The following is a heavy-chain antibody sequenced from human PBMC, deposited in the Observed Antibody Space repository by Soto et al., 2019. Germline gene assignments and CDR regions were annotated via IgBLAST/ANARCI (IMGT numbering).Heavy chain of an antibody. V-gene: IGHV1-8*01. Sequence: QVQLVQSGAEVKKPGASVKVSCKASGYTFTSYDINWVRQATGQGLEWMGGMNPNSGNTGYAQKFQGRVTMLRNTSIGTAYVEFSSLRSEDTAVYYCARGLYTAMAPWGQGTLVTVSS. J-gene: IGHJ5*02. CDR1: GYTFTSYD. CDR3: ARGLYTAMAP. D-gene: IGHD5-18*01. CDR2: MNPNSGNT.